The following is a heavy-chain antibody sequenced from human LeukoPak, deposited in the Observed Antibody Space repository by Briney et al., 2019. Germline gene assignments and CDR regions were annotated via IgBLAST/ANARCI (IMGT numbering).Heavy chain of an antibody. J-gene: IGHJ4*02. CDR2: ISYDGSNK. Sequence: GRSLRLSCAASGFTFSSYAMHWARQAPGKGLEWVAVISYDGSNKYYADSVKGRFTISRDNSKNTLYLQMNSLRAEDTAVYYCASLLIVYYWGQGTLVTVSS. CDR1: GFTFSSYA. CDR3: ASLLIVYY. V-gene: IGHV3-30-3*01. D-gene: IGHD2-21*01.